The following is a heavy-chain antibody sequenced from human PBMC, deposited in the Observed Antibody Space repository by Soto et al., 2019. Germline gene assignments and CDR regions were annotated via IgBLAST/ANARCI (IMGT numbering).Heavy chain of an antibody. J-gene: IGHJ4*02. CDR3: ARLDYSKLASF. D-gene: IGHD4-4*01. CDR1: GGSISSSSYY. Sequence: SETLSLTCTVSGGSISSSSYYWGWIRQPPGKGLEWIGSIYYSGSTYYNPSLKSRVTISVDTSKNQFSLKLSSVTAADTAAYYCARLDYSKLASFWGQGTLVTVSS. V-gene: IGHV4-39*01. CDR2: IYYSGST.